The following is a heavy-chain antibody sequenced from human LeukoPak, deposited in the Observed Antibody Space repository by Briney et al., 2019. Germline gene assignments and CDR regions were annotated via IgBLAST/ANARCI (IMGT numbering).Heavy chain of an antibody. Sequence: ASVKVSCKASGYTFTGYYMHWVRQAPGQGLEWMGWINPNSGGTNYAQKFQGRVTVTRDTSISTAYMELSRLRSDDTAVYYCARGYYDSSGYFRFDPWGQGTLVTVSS. CDR1: GYTFTGYY. D-gene: IGHD3-22*01. CDR2: INPNSGGT. J-gene: IGHJ5*02. V-gene: IGHV1-2*02. CDR3: ARGYYDSSGYFRFDP.